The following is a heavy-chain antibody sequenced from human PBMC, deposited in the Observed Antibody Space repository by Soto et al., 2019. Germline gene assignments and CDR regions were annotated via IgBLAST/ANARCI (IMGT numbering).Heavy chain of an antibody. J-gene: IGHJ4*02. V-gene: IGHV1-3*01. D-gene: IGHD4-17*01. CDR2: INGGDGNT. CDR1: GYTFSTYA. Sequence: QVQLVQSGPEVKKPGASVKISCQASGYTFSTYAMHWVRQAPGQRPEWMGWINGGDGNTKYSQKFQDRVTITRVTSAGTVYMEMSSLKFEDTAVFYCALRGYGDYYYFDYWGQGTLVTVSS. CDR3: ALRGYGDYYYFDY.